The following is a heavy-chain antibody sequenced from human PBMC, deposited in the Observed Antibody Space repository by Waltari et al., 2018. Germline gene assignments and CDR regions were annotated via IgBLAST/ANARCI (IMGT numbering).Heavy chain of an antibody. V-gene: IGHV4-38-2*01. CDR1: GYSISSGYY. D-gene: IGHD1-26*01. CDR3: ARHQVGGRDFEY. CDR2: IDQSGST. Sequence: QVQLHESGPGLVKSSATLSLTCAVSGYSISSGYYWGWIRQPPGKGLEWIGTIDQSGSTYYNPSLKSRITISLDTSKNQFSLKLNSVTAADTAVYYCARHQVGGRDFEYWGQGTLVTVSS. J-gene: IGHJ4*02.